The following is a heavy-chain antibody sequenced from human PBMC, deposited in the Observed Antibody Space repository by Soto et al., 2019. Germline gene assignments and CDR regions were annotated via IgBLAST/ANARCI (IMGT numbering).Heavy chain of an antibody. Sequence: SETLSLTCAVYGGSFSGYYWSWIRQPPGKGLEWIGEINHSGSTNYNPSLKSRVTISVDTSKNQFSLKLSSVTAADTAVYYCARTVLGYCSGGSCSGYYYYGMDVWGQGITVTVSS. CDR3: ARTVLGYCSGGSCSGYYYYGMDV. CDR1: GGSFSGYY. CDR2: INHSGST. D-gene: IGHD2-15*01. V-gene: IGHV4-34*01. J-gene: IGHJ6*02.